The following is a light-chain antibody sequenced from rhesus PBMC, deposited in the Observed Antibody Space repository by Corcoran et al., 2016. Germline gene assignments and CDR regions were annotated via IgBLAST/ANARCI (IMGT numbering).Light chain of an antibody. Sequence: DIQMTQSPSSLSASVGDTVTITCRASQSISSWLAWYQQKPGKAPKLLTYKASSLQSAVPSRFSGSGSGTDFTLTISSLQSEDFATYYCQQYSSRPFTFGPGTKLDIK. CDR3: QQYSSRPFT. J-gene: IGKJ3*01. CDR1: QSISSW. CDR2: KAS. V-gene: IGKV1-22*01.